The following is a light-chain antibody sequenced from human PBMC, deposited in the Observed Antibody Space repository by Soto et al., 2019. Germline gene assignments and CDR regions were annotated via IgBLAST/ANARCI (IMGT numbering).Light chain of an antibody. CDR3: QQIYSAPLT. CDR1: QTITTY. Sequence: DIQMTQSPSSLFASVGDSVTITCRASQTITTYLNWYRQQPGKAPKLLIYAASSLQSVVPSRFSGSGSETEFTLTISSLQPEDVATYFCQQIYSAPLTFGGGTKVEIK. CDR2: AAS. J-gene: IGKJ4*01. V-gene: IGKV1-39*01.